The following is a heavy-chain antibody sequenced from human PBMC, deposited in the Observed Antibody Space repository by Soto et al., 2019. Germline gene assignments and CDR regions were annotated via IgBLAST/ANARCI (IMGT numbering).Heavy chain of an antibody. V-gene: IGHV3-23*01. CDR2: ISGSGGST. CDR3: AKDRSYCSCGSCYPGNFDY. J-gene: IGHJ4*02. Sequence: EVQLLESGGGLVQPGGSLRLSCAASGFTFSSYAMSWVRQAPGKGLEWVSAISGSGGSTYYADSVKGRFTISRDNSKNTLYLQMNSLRAEDKAVYYCAKDRSYCSCGSCYPGNFDYWGQGTLVTVS. CDR1: GFTFSSYA. D-gene: IGHD2-15*01.